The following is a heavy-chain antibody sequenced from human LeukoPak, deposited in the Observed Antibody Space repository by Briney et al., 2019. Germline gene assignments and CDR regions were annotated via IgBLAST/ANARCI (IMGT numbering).Heavy chain of an antibody. Sequence: ASVKVSCKTSGYTFNSLGISWVRQAPGQGLEWMGWINTNTGNPTYAQGFTGRFVFSLDTSVSTAYLQISSLKAEDTAVYYCARVLYSSSWNNWFDPWGQGTLVTVSS. CDR2: INTNTGNP. D-gene: IGHD6-13*01. CDR1: GYTFNSLG. V-gene: IGHV7-4-1*02. J-gene: IGHJ5*02. CDR3: ARVLYSSSWNNWFDP.